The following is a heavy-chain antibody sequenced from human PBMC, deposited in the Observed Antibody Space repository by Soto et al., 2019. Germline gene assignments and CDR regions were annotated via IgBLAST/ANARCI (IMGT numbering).Heavy chain of an antibody. J-gene: IGHJ6*02. CDR2: IWYDGSNK. V-gene: IGHV3-33*01. CDR1: GFTFSSYG. D-gene: IGHD2-2*01. CDR3: ARVRDIVVVRGGMDV. Sequence: PGGSLRLSCAASGFTFSSYGMHWVRQAPGKGLEWVAVIWYDGSNKYYADSVKGRFTISRDNSKNTLYLQMNSLRAEDTAVYYCARVRDIVVVRGGMDVWGQGTTVTVSS.